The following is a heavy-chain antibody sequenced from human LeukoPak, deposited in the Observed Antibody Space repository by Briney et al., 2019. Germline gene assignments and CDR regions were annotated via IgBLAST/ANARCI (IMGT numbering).Heavy chain of an antibody. CDR1: GYTFPSYD. CDR3: ARGPKWTGSYYYFDY. V-gene: IGHV1-8*01. Sequence: ASVKVSCKTSGYTFPSYDINWVRQATGQGLEWMGWMNPNSGNTGYTQKFQGRVTITRNTSITTAYMELSSLRSEDTAVYYCARGPKWTGSYYYFDYWGQGTLVTVSS. J-gene: IGHJ4*02. CDR2: MNPNSGNT. D-gene: IGHD1-26*01.